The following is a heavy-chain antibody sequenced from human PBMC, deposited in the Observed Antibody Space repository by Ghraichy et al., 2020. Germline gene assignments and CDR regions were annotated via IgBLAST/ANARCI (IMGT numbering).Heavy chain of an antibody. CDR1: RFTFGASA. Sequence: LSLTCAASRFTFGASAMHWVRQAPGKGLEWVAVISYDGNDKHYADSVKGRFTISRDNSKSTLFLQMNSLRAEDTAVYYCARGYTPYGDYDGLDVWGQGTTVTVSS. V-gene: IGHV3-30*04. D-gene: IGHD4-17*01. CDR3: ARGYTPYGDYDGLDV. J-gene: IGHJ6*02. CDR2: ISYDGNDK.